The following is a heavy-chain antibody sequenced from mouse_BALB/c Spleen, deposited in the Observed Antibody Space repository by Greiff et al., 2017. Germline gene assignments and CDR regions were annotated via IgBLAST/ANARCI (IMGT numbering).Heavy chain of an antibody. Sequence: QVQLKQSGAELMKPGASVKISCKATGYTFSSYWIEWVKQRPGHGLEWIGEILPGSGSTNYNEKFKGKATFTADTSSNTAYMQLSSLTSEDSAVYYCARRVYGNYFDYWGQGTTLTVSS. J-gene: IGHJ2*01. CDR1: GYTFSSYW. V-gene: IGHV1-9*01. CDR3: ARRVYGNYFDY. CDR2: ILPGSGST. D-gene: IGHD2-1*01.